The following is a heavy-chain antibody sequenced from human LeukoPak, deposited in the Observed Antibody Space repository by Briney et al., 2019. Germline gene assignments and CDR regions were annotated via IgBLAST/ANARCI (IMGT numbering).Heavy chain of an antibody. CDR3: ARESGYSSSWSWFDP. CDR2: IYSGGST. Sequence: GGSLRLSCAASGFTVSSNYMSWVRQAPGKGLEWVSVIYSGGSTYYADSVKGRFTISRDNSKNTLYLQMNSLRAEDTAVYYCARESGYSSSWSWFDPWGQGTLVTVSS. J-gene: IGHJ5*02. V-gene: IGHV3-66*01. D-gene: IGHD6-13*01. CDR1: GFTVSSNY.